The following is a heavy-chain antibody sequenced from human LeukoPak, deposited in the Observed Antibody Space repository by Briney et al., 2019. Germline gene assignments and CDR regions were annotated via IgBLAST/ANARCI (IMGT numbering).Heavy chain of an antibody. V-gene: IGHV1-2*02. CDR1: GYTFTGYY. CDR3: ARDRGYDSGSYYGRYYYYMDV. J-gene: IGHJ6*03. Sequence: ASVKVSCKASGYTFTGYYMHWVRQAPGQGLEWMGWINPNSGGTNYAQKFQGRVTMTRDTSISTAYMELSRLRSEDTAVYYCARDRGYDSGSYYGRYYYYMDVWGKGTTVTISS. D-gene: IGHD3-10*01. CDR2: INPNSGGT.